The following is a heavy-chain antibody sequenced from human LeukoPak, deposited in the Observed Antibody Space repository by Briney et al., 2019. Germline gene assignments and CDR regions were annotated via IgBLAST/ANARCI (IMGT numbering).Heavy chain of an antibody. V-gene: IGHV4-38-2*02. CDR2: VYHGGSS. J-gene: IGHJ4*02. CDR3: ARRVGSSDCFDY. CDR1: GYSISSGFY. Sequence: SETLSLTCTVSGYSISSGFYWGWIRQPPGKGLEWIGNVYHGGSSYYNPSLQSRVTISVDTSKNQFSLNLYSVTAADTAVYYCARRVGSSDCFDYWGEGTLVTVSS. D-gene: IGHD6-6*01.